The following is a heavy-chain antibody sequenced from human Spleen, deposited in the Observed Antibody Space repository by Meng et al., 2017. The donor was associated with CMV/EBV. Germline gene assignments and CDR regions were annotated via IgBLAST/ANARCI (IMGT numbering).Heavy chain of an antibody. V-gene: IGHV3-74*01. CDR1: GFTFSSYW. Sequence: GESLKISCAASGFTFSSYWMHWVCQAPGKGLVWVSRINSDGSSTSYADSVKGRFTISRDNAKNTLYLQMNSLRAEDTAVYYCARAKAVAGTWFGMGGMDVWGQGTTVTVSS. CDR3: ARAKAVAGTWFGMGGMDV. J-gene: IGHJ6*02. D-gene: IGHD6-19*01. CDR2: INSDGSST.